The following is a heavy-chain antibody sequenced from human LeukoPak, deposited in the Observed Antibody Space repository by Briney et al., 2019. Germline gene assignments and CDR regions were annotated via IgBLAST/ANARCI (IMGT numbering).Heavy chain of an antibody. CDR3: ARHSQYSSGWYSHGMDV. J-gene: IGHJ6*02. Sequence: GGSLRLSCAASGFTFCSYSMNWVRQAPGKGLEWVSSISSSSSYIYYADSVKGRFTISRDNSKNTLYLQMNSLRAEDTAVYYCARHSQYSSGWYSHGMDVWGQGTTVTVSS. V-gene: IGHV3-21*01. CDR1: GFTFCSYS. CDR2: ISSSSSYI. D-gene: IGHD6-19*01.